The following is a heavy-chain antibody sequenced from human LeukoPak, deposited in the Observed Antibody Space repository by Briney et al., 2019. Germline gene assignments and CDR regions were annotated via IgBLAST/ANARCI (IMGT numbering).Heavy chain of an antibody. J-gene: IGHJ4*02. CDR3: VRGGNEAVFY. Sequence: GGSLRLSCAASGFTFSSYWMSWVRQAPGKGLEWVASIKQDGSEKYYVDSVKGRFTISRDNAKNSLSLQMNSLRAEDTAVYYCVRGGNEAVFYWGQGTLVTVSS. V-gene: IGHV3-7*03. CDR2: IKQDGSEK. CDR1: GFTFSSYW. D-gene: IGHD1-1*01.